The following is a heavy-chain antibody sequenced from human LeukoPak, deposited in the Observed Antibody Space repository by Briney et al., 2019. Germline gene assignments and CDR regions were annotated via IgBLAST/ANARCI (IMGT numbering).Heavy chain of an antibody. V-gene: IGHV4-59*08. CDR1: GGSISSYY. D-gene: IGHD3-10*01. J-gene: IGHJ4*02. Sequence: PSETLSLTCTVSGGSISSYYWSWIRQPPGKGLEWIGYIYYSGSTNYNPSLKSRVTISVDTSKNQFSLKLGSVTAADTAVYYCARSTTLLWFGEFHPRPYYFDYWGQGTLVTVSS. CDR2: IYYSGST. CDR3: ARSTTLLWFGEFHPRPYYFDY.